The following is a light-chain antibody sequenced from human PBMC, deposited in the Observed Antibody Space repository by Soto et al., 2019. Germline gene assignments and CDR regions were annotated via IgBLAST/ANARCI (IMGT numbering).Light chain of an antibody. CDR2: RSN. CDR1: GSNIASNY. V-gene: IGLV1-47*01. CDR3: AAWDDSLSGVV. J-gene: IGLJ2*01. Sequence: QSVLTQPPSASGTPGQRVTMSCSGSGSNIASNYVYWYQQVPGTAPKLLIYRSNQRPSRVPDRFSGSKSGTSASLAISGLRSEDEADYCCAAWDDSLSGVVFGGGTKVTVL.